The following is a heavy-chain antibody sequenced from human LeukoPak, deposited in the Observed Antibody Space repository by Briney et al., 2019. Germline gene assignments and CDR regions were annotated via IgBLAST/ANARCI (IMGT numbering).Heavy chain of an antibody. J-gene: IGHJ6*02. Sequence: GASVRVSCKASGYTFTNYYLHWVRQAPGHGLEGMAIINPNDGGTYYEQKLQGRVTVTRDTSTSTVYMELSSLRSEDTAVYYCARDTRTMTAVTRGQHYYYGLDVWGQGTTVTVSS. CDR1: GYTFTNYY. V-gene: IGHV1-46*01. D-gene: IGHD4-17*01. CDR3: ARDTRTMTAVTRGQHYYYGLDV. CDR2: INPNDGGT.